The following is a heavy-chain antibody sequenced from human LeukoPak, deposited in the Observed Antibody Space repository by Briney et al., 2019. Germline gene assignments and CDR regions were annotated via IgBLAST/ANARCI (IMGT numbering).Heavy chain of an antibody. V-gene: IGHV4-39*07. CDR2: INHSGST. D-gene: IGHD6-13*01. CDR1: GGSISSGDYY. Sequence: SETLSLTCTVSGGSISSGDYYWSWLRQPPGKGLEWIGEINHSGSTNYNPSLKSQFTISVDTSKNQFSLKLSSVTAADTAVYYRARFCLDIAAAGTAFDYWGQGTLVTVSS. J-gene: IGHJ4*02. CDR3: ARFCLDIAAAGTAFDY.